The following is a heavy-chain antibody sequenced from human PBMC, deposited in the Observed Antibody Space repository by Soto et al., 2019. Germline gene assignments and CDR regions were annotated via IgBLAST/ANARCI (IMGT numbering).Heavy chain of an antibody. V-gene: IGHV1-2*04. J-gene: IGHJ5*02. CDR3: ARERPQESAFAP. CDR2: INPNSGGT. CDR1: GYTFTGYY. Sequence: ASVKVSCKASGYTFTGYYMHWVRQAPGQGLEWMGWINPNSGGTNYAQKFQGWVTMTRDTSISTAYMELSRLRSDDTAVYYCARERPQESAFAPWGRRTLDLVSS.